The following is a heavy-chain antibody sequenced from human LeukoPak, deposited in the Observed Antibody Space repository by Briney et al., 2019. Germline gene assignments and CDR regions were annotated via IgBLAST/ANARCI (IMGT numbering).Heavy chain of an antibody. J-gene: IGHJ4*02. D-gene: IGHD2-21*01. CDR2: IHSSGAT. CDR1: GFTFSSYA. Sequence: GGSLRPSCAASGFTFSSYAMSWARQAPGMGLEWVSAIHSSGATCYADSVKGRFTISRDISENTLYLQMSSLRAEDTAVYYCATGGDYYYSHWGQGTLVTVSS. CDR3: ATGGDYYYSH. V-gene: IGHV3-23*01.